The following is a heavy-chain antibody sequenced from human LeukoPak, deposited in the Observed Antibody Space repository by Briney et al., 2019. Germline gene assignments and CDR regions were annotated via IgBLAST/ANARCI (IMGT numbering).Heavy chain of an antibody. CDR2: IIPIFGTA. Sequence: SVKVSCKASGGTFSSYAISWVRQAPGQGLEWMGGIIPIFGTANYAQKFQGRITITTDESTSTAYMELSSMRAEDTAVYYCAREDSGYHDYWGQGTMVTVSS. CDR3: AREDSGYHDY. V-gene: IGHV1-69*05. J-gene: IGHJ4*02. CDR1: GGTFSSYA. D-gene: IGHD3-22*01.